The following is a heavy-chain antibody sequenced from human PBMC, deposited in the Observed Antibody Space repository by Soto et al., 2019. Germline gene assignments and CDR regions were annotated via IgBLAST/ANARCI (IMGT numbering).Heavy chain of an antibody. Sequence: TLSLTCAISGDSVSSNSAAWNWIRQSPSRGLEWLGRTYYRSKWYNDYAVSVKSRITINPDTSKNQFSLQLNSVTPEDTAVYYCARDNALLWFGELLFSGMDVWGQGNTVTVSS. V-gene: IGHV6-1*01. CDR1: GDSVSSNSAA. J-gene: IGHJ6*02. CDR2: TYYRSKWYN. D-gene: IGHD3-10*01. CDR3: ARDNALLWFGELLFSGMDV.